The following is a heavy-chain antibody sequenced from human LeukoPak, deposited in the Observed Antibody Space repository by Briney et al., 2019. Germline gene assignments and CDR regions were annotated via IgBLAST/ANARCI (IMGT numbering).Heavy chain of an antibody. V-gene: IGHV3-23*01. CDR2: ISGSGGST. J-gene: IGHJ6*03. Sequence: GGSLRLSCAASGFTFSSYSMNWVRQAPGKGLEWVSAISGSGGSTYYADSVKGRFTISRDNSKNTLYLQMNSLRAEDTAVYYCAKTTGMRPYYYYMDVWGKGTTVTISS. CDR3: AKTTGMRPYYYYMDV. CDR1: GFTFSSYS. D-gene: IGHD1-1*01.